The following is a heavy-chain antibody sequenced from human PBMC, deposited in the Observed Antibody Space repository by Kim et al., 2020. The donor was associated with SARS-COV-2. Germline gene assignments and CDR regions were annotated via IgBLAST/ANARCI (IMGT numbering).Heavy chain of an antibody. CDR2: INYRGRT. Sequence: SETLSLTCAVNGGSLSGHYWSWIRQSPEKGLEWIGEINYRGRTNYNPSLKSRVTMSVDTSKKDFSLTLKSVSAADTAVYYCARIGTLIWGDVGHPSKDALDVWGQGTTVTVSS. V-gene: IGHV4-34*01. J-gene: IGHJ6*02. CDR3: ARIGTLIWGDVGHPSKDALDV. CDR1: GGSLSGHY. D-gene: IGHD3-10*01.